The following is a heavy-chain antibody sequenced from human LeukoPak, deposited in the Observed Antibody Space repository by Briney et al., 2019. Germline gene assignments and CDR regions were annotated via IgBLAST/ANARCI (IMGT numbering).Heavy chain of an antibody. V-gene: IGHV1-8*01. D-gene: IGHD6-19*01. CDR1: GYTLTELS. CDR3: ARCPEGSSGWFPYYYYYGMDV. J-gene: IGHJ6*02. Sequence: ASVKVSCKVSGYTLTELSMHWVRQATGQGLEWMGWMNPNSGNTGYAQKFQGRVTMTRNTSISTAYMELSSLRSEDTAVYYCARCPEGSSGWFPYYYYYGMDVWGQGTTVTVSS. CDR2: MNPNSGNT.